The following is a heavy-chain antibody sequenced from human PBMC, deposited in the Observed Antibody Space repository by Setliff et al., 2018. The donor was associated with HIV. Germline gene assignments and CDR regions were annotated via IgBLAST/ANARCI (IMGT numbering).Heavy chain of an antibody. V-gene: IGHV3-23*01. J-gene: IGHJ4*02. CDR3: ARAYEIADHYDY. Sequence: PGGSLRLSCAASGFSFRTYAMSWVRQAPGKGLEWVSAISATAGDTYYADSVKGRFTISRDNAKNSLYLQMTSLRADDTAVYYCARAYEIADHYDYWGQGTLVTVSS. CDR2: ISATAGDT. D-gene: IGHD6-13*01. CDR1: GFSFRTYA.